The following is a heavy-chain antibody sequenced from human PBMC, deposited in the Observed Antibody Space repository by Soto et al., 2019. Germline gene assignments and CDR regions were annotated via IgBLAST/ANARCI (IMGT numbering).Heavy chain of an antibody. CDR3: AKGTGIFGVVIDFDY. Sequence: GGSLRLSCSASGFTFSSYDMHWVRQAPGKGLEWVAVISYDGSNKYYADSVKGRFTISRDNSKNTLYLQMNSLRAEDTAVYYCAKGTGIFGVVIDFDYWGQGTLVTVSS. D-gene: IGHD3-3*01. J-gene: IGHJ4*02. CDR2: ISYDGSNK. V-gene: IGHV3-30*18. CDR1: GFTFSSYD.